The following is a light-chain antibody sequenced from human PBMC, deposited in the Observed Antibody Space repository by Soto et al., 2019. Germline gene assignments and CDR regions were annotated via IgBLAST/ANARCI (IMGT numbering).Light chain of an antibody. CDR1: YSNIETNY. CDR3: GTWDSSLSAGV. V-gene: IGLV1-51*01. Sequence: QSVLTQPPSASGTPGQRVTISCSGSYSNIETNYVSWYQQLPGTAPKLLIYDNTERPSGIPDRFSGSKSGSPATLGITGLQTGDEADYYCGTWDSSLSAGVFGTGTKVTVL. CDR2: DNT. J-gene: IGLJ1*01.